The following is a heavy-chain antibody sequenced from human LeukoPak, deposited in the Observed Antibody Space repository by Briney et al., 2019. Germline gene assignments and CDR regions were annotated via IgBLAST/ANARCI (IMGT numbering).Heavy chain of an antibody. V-gene: IGHV3-23*01. J-gene: IGHJ5*02. Sequence: GGSLRLSCEASGFAFSNHAMTWVRQAPGEGLQWVSTISDTGKTTFYRDSVRGRFTVSRDISNNTLYLQMDGLRADDTAVYYCARGGAYDYGVLDAWGQGTLVTVSS. D-gene: IGHD4/OR15-4a*01. CDR2: ISDTGKTT. CDR3: ARGGAYDYGVLDA. CDR1: GFAFSNHA.